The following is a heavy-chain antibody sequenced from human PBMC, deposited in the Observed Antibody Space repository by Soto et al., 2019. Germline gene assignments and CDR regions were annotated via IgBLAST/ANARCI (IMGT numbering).Heavy chain of an antibody. V-gene: IGHV1-8*01. CDR2: MNPNSGNT. Sequence: ASVKVSCKASGYTFTSYGINWVRQATGQGLEWMGWMNPNSGNTGYAQKFQGRVTMTRNTSVSTAYMELSSLRSEDTAVYYCARVSGYCSRTSCRIQHWGQATLVTVSS. D-gene: IGHD2-2*01. CDR3: ARVSGYCSRTSCRIQH. J-gene: IGHJ1*01. CDR1: GYTFTSYG.